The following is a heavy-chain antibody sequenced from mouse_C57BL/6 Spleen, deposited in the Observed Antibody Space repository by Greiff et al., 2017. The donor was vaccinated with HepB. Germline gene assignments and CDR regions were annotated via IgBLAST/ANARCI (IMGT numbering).Heavy chain of an antibody. CDR2: ISDGGSYT. V-gene: IGHV5-4*03. Sequence: DVMLVESGGGLVKPGGSLKLSCAASGFTFSSYAMSWVRQTPEKRLEWVATISDGGSYTYYPDNVKGRFTISRDNAKNNLYLQMSHLKSEDTAMYYCARGGAYYSNPAWFAYWGQGTLVTVSA. D-gene: IGHD2-5*01. J-gene: IGHJ3*01. CDR3: ARGGAYYSNPAWFAY. CDR1: GFTFSSYA.